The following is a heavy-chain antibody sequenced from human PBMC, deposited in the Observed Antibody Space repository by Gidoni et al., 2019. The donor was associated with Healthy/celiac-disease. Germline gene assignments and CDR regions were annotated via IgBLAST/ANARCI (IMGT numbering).Heavy chain of an antibody. V-gene: IGHV2-26*01. D-gene: IGHD5-18*01. CDR3: AMISGGGYSANFDY. CDR2: IFSNDEK. J-gene: IGHJ4*02. Sequence: QVTLKESGPVLVTPTETLTLTCTVSGFSLSNARMGVSWIRQPPGKALEWLAHIFSNDEKSYSTSLKSRLTSSKDTSKSQVVLTMTNMDPVDTATYYCAMISGGGYSANFDYWGQGTLVTVSS. CDR1: GFSLSNARMG.